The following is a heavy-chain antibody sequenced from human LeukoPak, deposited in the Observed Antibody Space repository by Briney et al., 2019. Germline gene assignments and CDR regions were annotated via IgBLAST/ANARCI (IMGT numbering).Heavy chain of an antibody. Sequence: GGSLRLSCAASGFTFSHNWMSWVRQAPGKGLEWVSAISGSGDRTYTADSVKGRFSISRDNSKDTLHLQMNSLRAEDPAIYYCARDRGEHWFDPWGQGALVTVSS. CDR3: ARDRGEHWFDP. V-gene: IGHV3-23*01. CDR2: ISGSGDRT. D-gene: IGHD1-1*01. CDR1: GFTFSHNW. J-gene: IGHJ5*02.